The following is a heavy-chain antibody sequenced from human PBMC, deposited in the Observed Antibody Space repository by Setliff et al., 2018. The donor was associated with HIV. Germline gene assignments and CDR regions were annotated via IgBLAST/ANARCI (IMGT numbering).Heavy chain of an antibody. D-gene: IGHD3-10*01. Sequence: PSETLSLTCAVSGGSISSGGYSWSWIRQPPGKGLEWIGYIYHSGSTYYNPSLKSRATISIDRSKNQFSLKLSSVTAADTAVYYCARSTYYYGSGKGSGWFDPWGQGTLVTVSS. CDR3: ARSTYYYGSGKGSGWFDP. CDR2: IYHSGST. CDR1: GGSISSGGYS. V-gene: IGHV4-30-2*01. J-gene: IGHJ5*02.